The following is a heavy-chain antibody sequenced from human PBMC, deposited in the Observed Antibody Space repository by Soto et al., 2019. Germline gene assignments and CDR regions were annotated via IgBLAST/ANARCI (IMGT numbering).Heavy chain of an antibody. J-gene: IGHJ5*01. CDR3: ARGIATGQLDP. CDR2: INPDNGNT. D-gene: IGHD2-15*01. V-gene: IGHV1-3*01. CDR1: GYTFTRYT. Sequence: QVQLVQSGAEVKKPGASVKISCKASGYTFTRYTMNWVRQAPGQRLGWMGWINPDNGNTKSSQKFQDRVIITRDTSASTAYMDLSSLRSEDPAVYYCARGIATGQLDPWGQGTLVTVSS.